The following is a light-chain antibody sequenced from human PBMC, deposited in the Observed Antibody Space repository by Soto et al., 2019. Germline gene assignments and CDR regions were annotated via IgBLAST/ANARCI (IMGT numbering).Light chain of an antibody. CDR1: QRINSW. CDR3: QQSYSTPWT. CDR2: AAS. Sequence: DIQMTQSPSSVSASVGDRVTLSCRASQRINSWLAWYQQRPGKAPKLLIYAASSLQSGVPSRFSGSGFGTDFTLTISSLQPEDFATYYCQQSYSTPWTFGQGTKVDIK. V-gene: IGKV1-12*01. J-gene: IGKJ1*01.